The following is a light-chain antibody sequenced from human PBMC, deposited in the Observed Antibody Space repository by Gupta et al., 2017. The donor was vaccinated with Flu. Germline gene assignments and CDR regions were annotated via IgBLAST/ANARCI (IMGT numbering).Light chain of an antibody. Sequence: TISCTGSSSNIGAGYDVHWYQQLPGTAPKLLIYGNSNRPSGVPDRFSCSKSGTSASLAITGLQAEDEADYYCQSYDSSLSGSEVFGGGTKLTVL. CDR1: SSNIGAGYD. J-gene: IGLJ3*02. CDR2: GNS. V-gene: IGLV1-40*01. CDR3: QSYDSSLSGSEV.